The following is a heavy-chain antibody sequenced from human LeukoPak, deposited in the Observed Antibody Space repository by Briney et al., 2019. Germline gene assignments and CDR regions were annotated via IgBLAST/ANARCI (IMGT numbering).Heavy chain of an antibody. CDR2: MNPNSGNT. CDR1: GYTFTSYD. CDR3: AREESVVAGTCDY. V-gene: IGHV1-8*01. D-gene: IGHD6-19*01. Sequence: ASVKVSCKASGYTFTSYDINWVRKATGQGLEWMGWMNPNSGNTGCAQKFQGRVTMTRNTSISTAYMELSSLRSEDTAVYYCAREESVVAGTCDYWGQGTLVTVSS. J-gene: IGHJ4*02.